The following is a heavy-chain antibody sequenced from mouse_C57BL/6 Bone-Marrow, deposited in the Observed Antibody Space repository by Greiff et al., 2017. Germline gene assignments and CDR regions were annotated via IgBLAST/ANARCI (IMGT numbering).Heavy chain of an antibody. CDR2: ISSGSSTI. CDR1: GFTFSDYG. CDR3: ARPITTASSFAY. J-gene: IGHJ3*01. V-gene: IGHV5-17*01. D-gene: IGHD1-2*01. Sequence: EVQGVESGGGLVKPGGSLKLSCAASGFTFSDYGMHWVRQAPEKGLEWVAYISSGSSTIYYADTVKGRFTISRDTAKNTLCLQVTSLRSEDTAMYYCARPITTASSFAYWGQGTLVTVSA.